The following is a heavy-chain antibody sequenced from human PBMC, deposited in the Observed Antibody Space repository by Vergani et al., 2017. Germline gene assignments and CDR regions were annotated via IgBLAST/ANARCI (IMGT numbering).Heavy chain of an antibody. Sequence: EVQLLESGGGLAQPGGSLRLSCAASGFTFRNYAMTWVRQAPGKGLEWVSIISDNGGTTYYADSVKGRFTISRDNSKNSLYLDMSSLRAEGTAVYYCVRDVRVSRTWGQGTLVAVSS. CDR1: GFTFRNYA. J-gene: IGHJ3*01. CDR2: ISDNGGTT. CDR3: VRDVRVSRT. V-gene: IGHV3-23*01.